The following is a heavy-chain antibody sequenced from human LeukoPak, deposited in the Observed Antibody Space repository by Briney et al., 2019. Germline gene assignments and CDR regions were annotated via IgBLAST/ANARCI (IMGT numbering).Heavy chain of an antibody. V-gene: IGHV3-21*01. J-gene: IGHJ4*02. Sequence: GGSLRLSCAASGFTFSSYSMNWVRQAPGKGLEWVSSISSSSSYIYYADSVKGRFTISRDNAKNSLYLQMNSLRAEDTAVYYCAALSGYSGYDWFSHFDYWGQGTLVTVSS. D-gene: IGHD5-12*01. CDR3: AALSGYSGYDWFSHFDY. CDR2: ISSSSSYI. CDR1: GFTFSSYS.